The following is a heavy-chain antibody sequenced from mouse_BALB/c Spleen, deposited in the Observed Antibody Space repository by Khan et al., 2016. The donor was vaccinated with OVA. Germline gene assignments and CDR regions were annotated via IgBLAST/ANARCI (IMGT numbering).Heavy chain of an antibody. CDR3: ASELGRYYAMDY. D-gene: IGHD4-1*01. Sequence: VQLKQSGPGLVKPSQSLSLTCTVTGYSITRDYAWNWIRQFPGNKLEWMGYISNSGSASYNPSPKSRISITRDTSKNQFFLQLNSVTTEDTATYYCASELGRYYAMDYWGQGTSVTVSS. J-gene: IGHJ4*01. CDR1: GYSITRDYA. CDR2: ISNSGSA. V-gene: IGHV3-2*02.